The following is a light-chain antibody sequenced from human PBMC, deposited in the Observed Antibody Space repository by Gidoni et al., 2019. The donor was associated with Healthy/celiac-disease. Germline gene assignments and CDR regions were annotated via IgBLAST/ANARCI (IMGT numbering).Light chain of an antibody. CDR3: QQLNSYPYT. CDR2: AAS. V-gene: IGKV1-9*01. CDR1: QGISSY. Sequence: IQLTQSPSSLSASVGDRVTITCRASQGISSYLAWYQQKPGKAPKLLIYAASTLQSGVPSRVSGSGSGTDFTLTISSLQPEDVATYYCQQLNSYPYTFXQXTKLEIK. J-gene: IGKJ2*01.